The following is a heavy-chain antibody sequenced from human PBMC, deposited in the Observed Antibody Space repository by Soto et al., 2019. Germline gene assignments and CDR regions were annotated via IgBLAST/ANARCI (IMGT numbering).Heavy chain of an antibody. CDR1: GFTFSNAW. V-gene: IGHV3-15*01. Sequence: GGSLRLSGAASGFTFSNAWMSWVRQAPGKGLEWVGRIKSKTDGGTTDYAAPVKGRFTISRDDSKNSLYLQMNSLKTEDTAVYYCRTDRLYPNFVDVWGKGTTVTVSS. D-gene: IGHD1-1*01. CDR3: RTDRLYPNFVDV. J-gene: IGHJ6*04. CDR2: IKSKTDGGTT.